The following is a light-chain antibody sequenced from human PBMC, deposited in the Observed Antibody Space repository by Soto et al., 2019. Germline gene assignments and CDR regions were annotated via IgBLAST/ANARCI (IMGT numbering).Light chain of an antibody. CDR2: DVS. J-gene: IGLJ1*01. V-gene: IGLV2-14*01. Sequence: QSVLTQPASVSGSPGQSITISCTGTSSVVGGYNYVSWYQQHPGKAPKLMIYDVSNRPSGVSNRFPGSKSGNTASLTISGLQAEDEADYYCSSYTSSSPYVFGTGTKSPS. CDR3: SSYTSSSPYV. CDR1: SSVVGGYNY.